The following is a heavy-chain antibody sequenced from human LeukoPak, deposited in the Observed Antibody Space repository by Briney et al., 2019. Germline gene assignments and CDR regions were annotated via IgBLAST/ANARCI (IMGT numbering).Heavy chain of an antibody. CDR2: IYTRGGT. D-gene: IGHD2/OR15-2a*01. CDR3: ARMGRGFLAFDI. V-gene: IGHV4-61*02. Sequence: PSETLSLTCTVSDGSISSGSYYWTWIRQPAGKGLEWIGRIYTRGGTTYNPSLKSRVTISIDTSKNQFSLKLSSVTAADTAVYYCARMGRGFLAFDIWGQGTMVTVSS. J-gene: IGHJ3*02. CDR1: DGSISSGSYY.